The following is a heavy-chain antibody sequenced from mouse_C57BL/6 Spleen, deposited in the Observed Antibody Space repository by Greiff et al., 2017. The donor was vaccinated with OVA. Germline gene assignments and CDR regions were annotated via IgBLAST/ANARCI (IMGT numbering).Heavy chain of an antibody. Sequence: QVQLQQSGAELVRPGASVTLSCKASGYTFTDYEMHWVKQTPVHGLEWIGAIDPETGGTAYNQKFKGKAILTADKSSITAYMELRSLTSEDSAVYYCTGDGYSYAMDYWGQGTSVTVSS. CDR1: GYTFTDYE. CDR2: IDPETGGT. V-gene: IGHV1-15*01. CDR3: TGDGYSYAMDY. D-gene: IGHD2-3*01. J-gene: IGHJ4*01.